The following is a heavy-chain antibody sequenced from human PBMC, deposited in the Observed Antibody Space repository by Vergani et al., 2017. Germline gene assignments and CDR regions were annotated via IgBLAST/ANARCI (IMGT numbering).Heavy chain of an antibody. Sequence: QVQLVQSGSELKKPGASAKVSCKASGYTFTSYAMNWVRQAPGQGLEWMGWINTNTGNPTYAQGFTGRFVFSLDSSVSTAYLQISSLKAEDTAVYYCARDKYYDILTGYLGRDGMDVWGQGTTVTVSS. CDR3: ARDKYYDILTGYLGRDGMDV. J-gene: IGHJ6*02. V-gene: IGHV7-4-1*02. CDR2: INTNTGNP. D-gene: IGHD3-9*01. CDR1: GYTFTSYA.